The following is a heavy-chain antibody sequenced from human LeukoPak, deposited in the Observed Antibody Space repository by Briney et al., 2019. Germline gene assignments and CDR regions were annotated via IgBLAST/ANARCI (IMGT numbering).Heavy chain of an antibody. CDR1: GGTFSSYA. Sequence: ASVKVSCKASGGTFSSYAISWVRQAPGQGLEWMGGIIPIFGTANYAQKFQGRVTITADKSTSTAYMELSSLRSEDTAVYYCARGDGWFGESYYFDYWGQGTLVTVSP. D-gene: IGHD3-10*01. J-gene: IGHJ4*02. V-gene: IGHV1-69*06. CDR2: IIPIFGTA. CDR3: ARGDGWFGESYYFDY.